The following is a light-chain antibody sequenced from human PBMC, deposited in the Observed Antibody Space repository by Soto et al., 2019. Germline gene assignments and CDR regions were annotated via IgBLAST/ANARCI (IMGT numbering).Light chain of an antibody. V-gene: IGLV1-40*01. CDR1: SSNIGAGYD. CDR3: QSYDSSLSGWV. J-gene: IGLJ3*02. Sequence: QAVVTQPPSVSGAPGQRVTISCTGSSSNIGAGYDVHWYQQLPGPAPKLLIYGNSNRPSGVPDRFSGSKSGTSASLAITGLQAEDVADYYCQSYDSSLSGWVFGGGTKVTVL. CDR2: GNS.